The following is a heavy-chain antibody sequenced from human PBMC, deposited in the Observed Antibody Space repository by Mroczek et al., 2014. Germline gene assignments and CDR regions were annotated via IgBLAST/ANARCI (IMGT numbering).Heavy chain of an antibody. V-gene: IGHV3-30*03. CDR2: ISYDGSNK. CDR3: ARDGDCSSTSCPEQNRYYYYYYYMDV. Sequence: VQLVETGGGVVQPGRSLRLSCAASGFTFSSYGMHWVRQAPGKGLEWVAVISYDGSNKYYADSVKGRFTISRDNSKNTLYLQMNSLRAEDTAVYYCARDGDCSSTSCPEQNRYYYYYYYMDVWAKGPTVTVSS. D-gene: IGHD2-2*01. CDR1: GFTFSSYG. J-gene: IGHJ6*03.